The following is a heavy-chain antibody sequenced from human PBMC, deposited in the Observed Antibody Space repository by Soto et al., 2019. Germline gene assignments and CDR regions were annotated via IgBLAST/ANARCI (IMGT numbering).Heavy chain of an antibody. CDR1: GYTFTGYY. D-gene: IGHD3-22*01. CDR3: ARDTYYYDSSGPDYYYYYGMDV. V-gene: IGHV1-2*02. CDR2: INPNSGGT. Sequence: ASVKFSCKASGYTFTGYYMHWVRQAPGQGLEWMGWINPNSGGTNYAQKFQGRVTMTRGTSISTAYMELSRLRSDDTAVYYCARDTYYYDSSGPDYYYYYGMDVWGQGTTVTVSS. J-gene: IGHJ6*02.